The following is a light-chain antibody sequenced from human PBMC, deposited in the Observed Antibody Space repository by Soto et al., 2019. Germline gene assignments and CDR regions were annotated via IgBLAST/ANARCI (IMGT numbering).Light chain of an antibody. CDR3: QQYNSYPWT. J-gene: IGKJ1*01. V-gene: IGKV1-5*01. CDR1: QTISSW. Sequence: DIQMTQSPSTLSASVGDRVTITCRASQTISSWLAWYQQKPGKAPKLLIYDGSTLESGVPSRFSGSGSGTEFTLTISSLQPDDFAAYYCQQYNSYPWTFGQGTKVDIK. CDR2: DGS.